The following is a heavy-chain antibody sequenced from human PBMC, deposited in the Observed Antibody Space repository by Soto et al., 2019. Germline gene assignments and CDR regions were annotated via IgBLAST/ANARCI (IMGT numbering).Heavy chain of an antibody. V-gene: IGHV3-30-3*01. Sequence: QVQLVESGGGVVQPGRSLRLSCAASGFTFSSYAMHWVRQAPGKGLEWVAVISYDGSNKYYADSVKGRFTISRDNFKNSLSLQMNSLRAEDTAGYYCAGDGVRVSWAYGMDVGGQGTTVTVSS. J-gene: IGHJ6*02. CDR1: GFTFSSYA. CDR2: ISYDGSNK. D-gene: IGHD3-10*01. CDR3: AGDGVRVSWAYGMDV.